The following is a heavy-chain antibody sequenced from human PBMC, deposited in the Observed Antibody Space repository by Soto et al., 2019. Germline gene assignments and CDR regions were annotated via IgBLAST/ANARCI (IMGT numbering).Heavy chain of an antibody. J-gene: IGHJ4*02. Sequence: GGSLRLSCAASGFTFSSYGMHWVRQAPGKGLEWVAVISYDGSNKYYADSVKGRFTISRDNSKNTLYLQMNSLRAEDTAVYYCAKGEYSGYELPDYWGQGTLVIVSS. V-gene: IGHV3-30*18. CDR1: GFTFSSYG. CDR3: AKGEYSGYELPDY. CDR2: ISYDGSNK. D-gene: IGHD5-12*01.